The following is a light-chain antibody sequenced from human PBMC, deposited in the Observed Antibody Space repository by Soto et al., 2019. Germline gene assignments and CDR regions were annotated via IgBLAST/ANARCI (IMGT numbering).Light chain of an antibody. CDR1: SSDVGGYNY. V-gene: IGLV2-14*01. CDR2: EVS. J-gene: IGLJ1*01. CDR3: SSYTITSTYV. Sequence: QSALTQPASVSGSPRQSITISCTGTSSDVGGYNYVSWYQQHPGKAPKLIIYEVSDRPSGVSNRFSGSKSGNTASLTISGLQAEDEADYYCSSYTITSTYVFGTGTKLTVL.